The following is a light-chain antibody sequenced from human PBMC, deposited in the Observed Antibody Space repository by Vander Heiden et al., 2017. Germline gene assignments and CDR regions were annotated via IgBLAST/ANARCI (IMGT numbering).Light chain of an antibody. J-gene: IGKJ1*01. CDR2: DAS. CDR3: QQDNSFPCT. Sequence: IGLTESPPTLSASVGDSVTITCRASQRISSCLAWYQQKPGKAPQLLIYDASSLQSGVPSRFSGSGSGTEFTLTISSLQPEDFATYYCQQDNSFPCTIGQGTKVEIK. V-gene: IGKV1-9*01. CDR1: QRISSC.